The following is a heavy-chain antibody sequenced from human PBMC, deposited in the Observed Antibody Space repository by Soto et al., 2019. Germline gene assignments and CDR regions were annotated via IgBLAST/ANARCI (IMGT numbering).Heavy chain of an antibody. Sequence: GGSLRLSCAASGFTFSSYAMHWVRQAPGKGLEWVAVISYDGSNKYYADSVKGRFTISRDNSKNTLYLQMNSLRAEDTAVYYCARGSFKDIVVVVAATPVPWFDAWGQGTLVTVSS. CDR2: ISYDGSNK. V-gene: IGHV3-30-3*01. D-gene: IGHD2-15*01. CDR1: GFTFSSYA. J-gene: IGHJ5*02. CDR3: ARGSFKDIVVVVAATPVPWFDA.